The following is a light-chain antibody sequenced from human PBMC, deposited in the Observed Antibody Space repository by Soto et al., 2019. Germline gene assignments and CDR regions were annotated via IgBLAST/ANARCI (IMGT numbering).Light chain of an antibody. CDR3: QQYGSSPPYT. Sequence: EIVLTQSPGTLSLSPGERATLSCRASQSVSSSYLAWYQQKPGQAPRLLIYGASSRATGIPDRLSGSGSGTDFNLTISRLEPEDFAVYYCQQYGSSPPYTFGKGTKLEIK. J-gene: IGKJ2*01. CDR1: QSVSSSY. V-gene: IGKV3-20*01. CDR2: GAS.